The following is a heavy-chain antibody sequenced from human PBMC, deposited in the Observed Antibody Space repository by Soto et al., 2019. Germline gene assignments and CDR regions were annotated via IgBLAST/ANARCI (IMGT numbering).Heavy chain of an antibody. CDR1: GDSISSSKW. D-gene: IGHD2-21*02. CDR3: ARHRGGGAYCGGDCYDRFRGAFDI. Sequence: PSETLSLTCPFSGDSISSSKWWSWIRQPPGKGLEWIGYIYYSGSTNYNPSLKSRVTISIDTSKNQISLKLTSVTAADTAVYYCARHRGGGAYCGGDCYDRFRGAFDIWGQGTMVTVSS. CDR2: IYYSGST. J-gene: IGHJ3*02. V-gene: IGHV4-59*08.